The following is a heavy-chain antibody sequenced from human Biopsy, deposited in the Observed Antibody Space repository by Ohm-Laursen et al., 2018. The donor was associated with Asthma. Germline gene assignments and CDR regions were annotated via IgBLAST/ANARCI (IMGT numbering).Heavy chain of an antibody. V-gene: IGHV3-30-3*01. CDR1: GFTFGTYA. D-gene: IGHD3-16*01. CDR2: MSYEGSTE. Sequence: SLRLSCAASGFTFGTYAMHWVRQAPGRGLEWVAVMSYEGSTEYYPDSVKGRFTISRDNSKNTVYLQMNSLRVADTAVYYCARGSSLGGDFHYWGQGILVTVSS. J-gene: IGHJ4*02. CDR3: ARGSSLGGDFHY.